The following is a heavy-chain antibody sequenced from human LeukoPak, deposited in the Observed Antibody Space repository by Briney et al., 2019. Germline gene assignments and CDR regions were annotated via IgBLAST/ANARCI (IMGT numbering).Heavy chain of an antibody. J-gene: IGHJ3*02. Sequence: SETLSLTCTVSGGSISSYYWSWIRQPPGKGLEWIGYIYYSGSTNYNPSLKSRVTISVDTSKNQFSLKLSSVTAADTAVYYCARPTGIAVRNDAFDIWGQGTMVTVPS. CDR1: GGSISSYY. V-gene: IGHV4-59*08. CDR3: ARPTGIAVRNDAFDI. CDR2: IYYSGST. D-gene: IGHD6-19*01.